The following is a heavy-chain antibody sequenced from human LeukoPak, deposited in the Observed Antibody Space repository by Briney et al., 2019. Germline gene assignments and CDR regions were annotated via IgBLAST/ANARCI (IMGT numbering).Heavy chain of an antibody. CDR3: ARLTRLSTSPDRYYLDY. V-gene: IGHV4-4*09. CDR2: IYTSGGT. D-gene: IGHD6-6*01. J-gene: IGHJ4*02. Sequence: SETLSLTCTVSGGSISSYYWSWIRQPPGKGLEWIGYIYTSGGTNYIPSLKGRVTISIDTSKNQFSLKLSSVTAADSAVYYCARLTRLSTSPDRYYLDYWGQGTLVTVSA. CDR1: GGSISSYY.